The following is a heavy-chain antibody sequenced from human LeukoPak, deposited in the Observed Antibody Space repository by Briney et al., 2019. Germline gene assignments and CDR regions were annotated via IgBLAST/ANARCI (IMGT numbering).Heavy chain of an antibody. D-gene: IGHD3-3*01. CDR2: TSYDGTNE. CDR3: ARGAVWYYDFWSGYYRSDHPYYFDY. J-gene: IGHJ4*02. CDR1: GFTFNIYA. Sequence: GGSLRLSCAASGFTFNIYAMHWVRQAPGKGLEWVAVTSYDGTNEYYADFVKGRFTISRDNSKNTLYLQMNSLRAEDTAVYYCARGAVWYYDFWSGYYRSDHPYYFDYWGQGTLVTVSS. V-gene: IGHV3-30-3*01.